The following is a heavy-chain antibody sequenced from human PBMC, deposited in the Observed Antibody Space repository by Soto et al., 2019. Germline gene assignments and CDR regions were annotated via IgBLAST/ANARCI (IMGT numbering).Heavy chain of an antibody. D-gene: IGHD6-13*01. J-gene: IGHJ6*02. CDR3: ARLWGSSSCEYYDGMAG. V-gene: IGHV4-4*02. Sequence: SETLSLTCAVSGGSISSSNWWSWVRQPPGKGLEWIGEIYHSGNTNYNPSLKSRVTISVDTSKNQFSLKLSSVTAADTAVYYYARLWGSSSCEYYDGMAGWAQGTSGTVSS. CDR1: GGSISSSNW. CDR2: IYHSGNT.